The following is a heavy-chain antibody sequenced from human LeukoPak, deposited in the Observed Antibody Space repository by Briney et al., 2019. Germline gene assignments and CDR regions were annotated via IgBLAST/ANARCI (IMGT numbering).Heavy chain of an antibody. CDR3: ARGSSRHDAFDI. D-gene: IGHD6-13*01. J-gene: IGHJ3*02. CDR2: INPSGGST. CDR1: GYTFTSYY. V-gene: IGHV1-46*01. Sequence: ASVKVSCKASGYTFTSYYRHWVRQAPGQGLEWMGIINPSGGSTSYAQKFQGRVTMTRDTSTSTVYMELSSLRSEDRGVYCCARGSSRHDAFDIWGQGRMVTVSS.